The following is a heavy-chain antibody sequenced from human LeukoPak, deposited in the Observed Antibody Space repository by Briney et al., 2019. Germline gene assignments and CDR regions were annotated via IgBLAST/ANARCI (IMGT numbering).Heavy chain of an antibody. CDR2: IKQDGSEK. J-gene: IGHJ4*02. CDR1: GFTFSSYW. CDR3: ASRSGGYSYGYDY. D-gene: IGHD5-18*01. V-gene: IGHV3-7*01. Sequence: GGSLRLSCAASGFTFSSYWMSWVRQAPGKGLEWVANIKQDGSEKYYVDSVKGRFTISRDNPKNSLYLQMNSLRAEDTAVYYCASRSGGYSYGYDYWGQGTLVTVSS.